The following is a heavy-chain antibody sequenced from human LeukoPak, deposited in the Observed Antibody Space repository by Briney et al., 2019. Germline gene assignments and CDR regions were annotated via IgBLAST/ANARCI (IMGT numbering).Heavy chain of an antibody. V-gene: IGHV1-69*05. CDR1: GYTFTRYG. Sequence: SVKVSCKASGYTFTRYGISWVRQAPGQGLEWMGGIIPIFGTANYAQKFQGRVTITTDESTSTAYMELSSLRSEDTAVYYCAIGGYLYMDVWGKGTTVTVSS. CDR2: IIPIFGTA. CDR3: AIGGYLYMDV. D-gene: IGHD6-13*01. J-gene: IGHJ6*03.